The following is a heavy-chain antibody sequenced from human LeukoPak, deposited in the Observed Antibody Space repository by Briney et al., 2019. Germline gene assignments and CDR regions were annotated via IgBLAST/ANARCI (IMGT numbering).Heavy chain of an antibody. D-gene: IGHD6-6*01. CDR3: ARSIAARPTYAFDI. CDR1: GFTFSSYS. CDR2: ISSSSSTI. J-gene: IGHJ3*02. Sequence: GGSLRLSCAASGFTFSSYSMNWVRQAPGKGLEWVSYISSSSSTIYYADSVKGRFTISRDNAKNSLYLQMNSLRAEDTAVYYCARSIAARPTYAFDIWGQGTMVTVSS. V-gene: IGHV3-48*01.